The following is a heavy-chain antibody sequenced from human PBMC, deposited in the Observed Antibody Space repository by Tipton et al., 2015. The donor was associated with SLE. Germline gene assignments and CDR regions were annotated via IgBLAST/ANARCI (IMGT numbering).Heavy chain of an antibody. Sequence: QLVQSGAEVKKPGASVKVSCKASGYTFTNYYMHWVRQAPGQGLEWMGIINPSGGSTNYAQKFQGRVTMTRDTSTSTVYMELSSLRSEDTAVYYCASAAVYAFDIWGQGTMVTVSS. CDR1: GYTFTNYY. J-gene: IGHJ3*02. V-gene: IGHV1-46*01. CDR2: INPSGGST. D-gene: IGHD6-19*01. CDR3: ASAAVYAFDI.